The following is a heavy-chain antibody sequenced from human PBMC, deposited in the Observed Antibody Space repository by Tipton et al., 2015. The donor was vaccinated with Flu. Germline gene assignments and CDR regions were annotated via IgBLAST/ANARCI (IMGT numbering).Heavy chain of an antibody. V-gene: IGHV3-15*01. CDR1: GFSFKTAW. D-gene: IGHD3-10*02. J-gene: IGHJ3*01. CDR3: SADIREDYVFDL. CDR2: IKSGSVSQTT. Sequence: SLRLSCAASGFSFKTAWMSWVRQAPGRGLEWVGRIKSGSVSQTTDYAAILKGRVSISKDDSRNTVYLQMTRLQKEDTAEYYCSADIREDYVFDLWGQGTGVGVSS.